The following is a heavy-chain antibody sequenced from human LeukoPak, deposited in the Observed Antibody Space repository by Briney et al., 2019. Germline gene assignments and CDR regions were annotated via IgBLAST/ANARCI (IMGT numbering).Heavy chain of an antibody. CDR1: GFTFSRYW. J-gene: IGHJ4*02. CDR3: ARVISYFDL. CDR2: IKSDGSET. D-gene: IGHD3/OR15-3a*01. Sequence: GGSLRLSCAASGFTFSRYWMHWVRQGPGKGLEWVSRIKSDGSETRYADSLKGRFTISRDNAHNTLYLQMTSLRPEDTAVYYCARVISYFDLWGQGALVTASS. V-gene: IGHV3-74*01.